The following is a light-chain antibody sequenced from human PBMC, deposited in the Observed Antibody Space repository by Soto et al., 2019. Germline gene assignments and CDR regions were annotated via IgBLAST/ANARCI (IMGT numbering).Light chain of an antibody. J-gene: IGLJ1*01. CDR2: DVS. CDR3: SSYTSSSTPYV. Sequence: QSVLTQPASVSGSPGQSITISCTGTSSDVGGYNYVSWYQQHPGKAPKLMIYDVSNRPSGVSNRFSGSKSGNTASLTISGLQAEDEADYYCSSYTSSSTPYVFRTGIKLTVL. V-gene: IGLV2-14*01. CDR1: SSDVGGYNY.